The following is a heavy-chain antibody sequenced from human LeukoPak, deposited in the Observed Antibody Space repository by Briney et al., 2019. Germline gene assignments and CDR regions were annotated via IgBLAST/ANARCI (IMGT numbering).Heavy chain of an antibody. D-gene: IGHD1-26*01. CDR1: GFIFSTYS. V-gene: IGHV3-48*04. Sequence: GGSLRLSCAASGFIFSTYSMIWVRQAPGKGLEWVAYISISGSSIYYADAVKGRFTISRDNAKNSLYLQMNSLRAEDTAVYYCAREGGGSYSSAFDIWGQGTMVTVSS. CDR3: AREGGGSYSSAFDI. CDR2: ISISGSSI. J-gene: IGHJ3*02.